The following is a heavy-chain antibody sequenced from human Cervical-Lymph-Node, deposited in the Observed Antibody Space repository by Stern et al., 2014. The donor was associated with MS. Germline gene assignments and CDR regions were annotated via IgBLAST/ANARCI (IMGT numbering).Heavy chain of an antibody. CDR3: TREMAARRFDP. CDR2: YYPGITT. D-gene: IGHD6-6*01. V-gene: IGHV3-66*01. Sequence: VQLVESGGGLVQRGGSLRLSCAASGISGRSNYMTWVRQAPGKGLEWVSRYYPGITTDYADSVRGRFSVSRDNSKNTVYLEMNSLTPEDTAVYYCTREMAARRFDPWGQGTLVVVSS. J-gene: IGHJ5*02. CDR1: GISGRSNY.